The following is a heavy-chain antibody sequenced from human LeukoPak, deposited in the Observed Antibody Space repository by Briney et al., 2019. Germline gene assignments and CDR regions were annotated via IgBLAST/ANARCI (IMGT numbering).Heavy chain of an antibody. CDR3: ARAPQQWLVLPDY. Sequence: ASVKVSCKASGYTFTSYAMRWVRQAPGQRLEWMGRINAGNGNTKYSQKFQGRVTITRDTSASTAYMELSSLRSEDTAVYYCARAPQQWLVLPDYWGQGTLVTVSS. D-gene: IGHD6-19*01. V-gene: IGHV1-3*01. CDR2: INAGNGNT. CDR1: GYTFTSYA. J-gene: IGHJ4*02.